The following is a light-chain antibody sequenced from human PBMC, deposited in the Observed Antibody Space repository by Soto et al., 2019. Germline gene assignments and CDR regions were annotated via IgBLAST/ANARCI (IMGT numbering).Light chain of an antibody. CDR2: DVS. J-gene: IGLJ1*01. V-gene: IGLV2-14*01. CDR3: SSNTSSSTYV. Sequence: QSALTQPASVSGSPGQSITISCTGTSSVVGGYNYVSWYQQHPGKAPKLMIYDVSNRPSGVSNRFSGSKSGNTASLTISGLQAEDEADYSCSSNTSSSTYVFVPVTKVTVL. CDR1: SSVVGGYNY.